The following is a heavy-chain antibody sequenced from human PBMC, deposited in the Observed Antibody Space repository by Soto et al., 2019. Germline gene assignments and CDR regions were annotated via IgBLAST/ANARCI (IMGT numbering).Heavy chain of an antibody. CDR1: GDSSVISSSYY. CDR3: ASEVSSTDGMDV. CDR2: IYYTGNT. D-gene: IGHD2-15*01. V-gene: IGHV4-39*01. J-gene: IGHJ6*02. Sequence: KPSETLSLTCTVSGDSSVISSSYYWGWIRQPPGKGLEWIGSIYYTGNTFYSPSFRSRLTISVDTSKSQFPLKLRSVTAADTATYYCASEVSSTDGMDVWGQGTTVTVSS.